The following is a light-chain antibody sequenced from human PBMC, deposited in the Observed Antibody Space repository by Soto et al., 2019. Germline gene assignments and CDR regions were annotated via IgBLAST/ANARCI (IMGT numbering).Light chain of an antibody. V-gene: IGKV3-15*01. CDR3: QQYKWWPHT. Sequence: EIVMTQSPATLSVSAGERATLSCRASQSAHNNLAWYQQKPGQAPRPLIYLTSTRATGVPARFSGSGSGTDFTLTISSLQSEDFAFHYCQQYKWWPHTFGGGTKVEIK. CDR2: LTS. CDR1: QSAHNN. J-gene: IGKJ4*01.